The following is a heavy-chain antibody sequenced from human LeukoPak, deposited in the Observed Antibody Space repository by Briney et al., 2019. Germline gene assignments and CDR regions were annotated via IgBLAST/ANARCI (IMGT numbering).Heavy chain of an antibody. CDR2: MNPNSGNT. J-gene: IGHJ4*02. D-gene: IGHD1-26*01. CDR3: ARGHISSIVGATNEFDY. Sequence: GASVKVSCKASGYTFTSYDINWVRQATGQGLEWMGWMNPNSGNTGYAQKFQGRVTMTRNTSISTAYMELSSLRSEDTAVYYCARGHISSIVGATNEFDYWGQGTLVTVSS. CDR1: GYTFTSYD. V-gene: IGHV1-8*01.